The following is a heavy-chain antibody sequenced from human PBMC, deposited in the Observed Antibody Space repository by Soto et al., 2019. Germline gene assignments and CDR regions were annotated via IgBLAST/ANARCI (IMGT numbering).Heavy chain of an antibody. Sequence: GGSLRLSCAASGFSFSSYAMHWVRQAPGKGLEWVAVISYDGSNKYYADSVKGRFTISRDNSKNTLYLQMNSLRAEDTAVYYCARDRTSSGYYDYWGQGTLVTVSS. V-gene: IGHV3-30-3*01. CDR2: ISYDGSNK. J-gene: IGHJ4*02. CDR1: GFSFSSYA. D-gene: IGHD3-22*01. CDR3: ARDRTSSGYYDY.